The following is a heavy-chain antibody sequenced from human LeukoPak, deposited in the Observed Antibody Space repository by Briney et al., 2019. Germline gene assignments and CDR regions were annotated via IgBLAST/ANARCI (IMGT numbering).Heavy chain of an antibody. CDR3: AKSMVRGVISKPYYYYYYMDV. Sequence: GGTLRLSCAASGFSFSSYGMSWVRQAPGKGLEWVSAISGSGGSTYYADSVRGRFTISRDNSKNTLYLQMNSLRAEDTAVYYCAKSMVRGVISKPYYYYYYMDVWGKGTTVTISS. J-gene: IGHJ6*03. CDR2: ISGSGGST. D-gene: IGHD3-10*01. V-gene: IGHV3-23*01. CDR1: GFSFSSYG.